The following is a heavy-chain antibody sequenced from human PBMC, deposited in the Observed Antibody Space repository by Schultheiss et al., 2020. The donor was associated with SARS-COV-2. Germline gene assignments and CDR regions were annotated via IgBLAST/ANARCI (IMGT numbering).Heavy chain of an antibody. Sequence: SETLSLTCAVSGYSISSGYYWGWIRQPPGKGLEWIGSIYHSGSTYYNPSLKSRVTISVDTSKNQFSLKLSSVTAADTAVYYCARGRIAARVSAGFDPWGQGTLVTVSS. CDR3: ARGRIAARVSAGFDP. V-gene: IGHV4-38-2*01. J-gene: IGHJ5*02. CDR2: IYHSGST. D-gene: IGHD6-13*01. CDR1: GYSISSGYY.